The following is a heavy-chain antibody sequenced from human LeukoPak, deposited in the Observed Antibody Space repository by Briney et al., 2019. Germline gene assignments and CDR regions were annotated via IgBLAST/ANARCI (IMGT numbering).Heavy chain of an antibody. CDR1: GFNFRDYG. D-gene: IGHD6-19*01. CDR2: IRPSGDNT. Sequence: GGSLRLSCTGSGFNFRDYGLSWVRQAPGRGLEWVSSIRPSGDNTYYGDSVKGRFTISRDNSKNTVYLEMNNMRVDDTAVYYCARVAGWHWFDPWGQGTLVTVSS. J-gene: IGHJ5*02. CDR3: ARVAGWHWFDP. V-gene: IGHV3-23*01.